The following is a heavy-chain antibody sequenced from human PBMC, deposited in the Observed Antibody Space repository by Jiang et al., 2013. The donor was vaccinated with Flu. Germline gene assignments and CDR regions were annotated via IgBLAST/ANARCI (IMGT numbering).Heavy chain of an antibody. D-gene: IGHD5-24*01. J-gene: IGHJ4*02. CDR1: GFTFSFYG. CDR2: IRSDGNNK. Sequence: VKPGGSLRLSCAASGFTFSFYGMHWVRQAPGKGLEWVAFIRSDGNNKFYADSVKGRFTISRDNSRNTLYLQMNSLRAEDTAMYYCANIEPAGYNPQLRDYWGQGTLVTVSS. V-gene: IGHV3-30*02. CDR3: ANIEPAGYNPQLRDY.